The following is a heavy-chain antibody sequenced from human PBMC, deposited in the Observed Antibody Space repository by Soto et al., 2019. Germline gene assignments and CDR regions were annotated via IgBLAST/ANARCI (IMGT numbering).Heavy chain of an antibody. D-gene: IGHD6-6*01. CDR3: SARPPPARLAGPFCF. V-gene: IGHV1-69*01. CDR1: GVTFSTSS. CDR2: IIPAYETP. J-gene: IGHJ4*02. Sequence: QVQLVQSGAEVKRPGSAVKVSCKASGVTFSTSSITWMRQAPGQGLEWMGGIIPAYETPTYAQKFQGRVTNTGGESPSKGYMELSSLRSEGTAVDFLSARPPPARLAGPFCFWGQGTLVTVSP.